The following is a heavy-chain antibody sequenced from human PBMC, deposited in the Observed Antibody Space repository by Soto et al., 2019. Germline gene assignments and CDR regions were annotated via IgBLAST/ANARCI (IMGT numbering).Heavy chain of an antibody. CDR3: ARALKIAVAGPYNWFDP. CDR1: GYTFTVYY. CDR2: INPNSGGT. V-gene: IGHV1-2*04. J-gene: IGHJ5*02. D-gene: IGHD6-19*01. Sequence: SVKDSCQATGYTFTVYYMRWVRQAPVQGLEWMGWINPNSGGTNYSQKFQGWVTMTRDTSISTAYMELSRLRSDDTAVYYCARALKIAVAGPYNWFDPWGQGTLVTVSS.